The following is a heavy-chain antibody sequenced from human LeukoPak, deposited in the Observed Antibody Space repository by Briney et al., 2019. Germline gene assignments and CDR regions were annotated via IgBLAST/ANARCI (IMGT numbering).Heavy chain of an antibody. CDR2: ISHDGSNT. J-gene: IGHJ4*02. D-gene: IGHD5-12*01. Sequence: GGSLTPFCAASGFTFSRSAVHWVRQAPGKGLEWVAVISHDGSNTDYTDSVKGRFTISRDNSKNTLYLQMNSLRAEDTAVYYCAKEMKPWMHFDFWGQGTLVTVSS. CDR1: GFTFSRSA. CDR3: AKEMKPWMHFDF. V-gene: IGHV3-30*18.